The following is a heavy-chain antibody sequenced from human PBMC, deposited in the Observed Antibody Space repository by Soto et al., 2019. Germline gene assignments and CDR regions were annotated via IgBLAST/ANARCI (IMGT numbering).Heavy chain of an antibody. CDR2: VDSAGSGT. CDR1: GITFSGFW. Sequence: VPLVESGGGSVQPGGSLRLSCVASGITFSGFWMHWVRQVPGKGLVWVARVDSAGSGTSYADSVKGRFTISRDNAKNTLSLQMDSLRGEGTAVYDCATVFEHWGQGIPVTVSS. J-gene: IGHJ4*02. V-gene: IGHV3-74*01. CDR3: ATVFEH.